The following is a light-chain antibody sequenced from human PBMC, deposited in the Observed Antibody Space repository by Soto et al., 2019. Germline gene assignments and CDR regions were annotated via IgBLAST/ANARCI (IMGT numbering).Light chain of an antibody. V-gene: IGLV2-8*01. CDR2: EVS. J-gene: IGLJ2*01. CDR1: SSDVGGYNY. CDR3: SSYAGSNPVV. Sequence: QSVLTQPPSASGSPGQSVTISCTGTSSDVGGYNYVSWYQQHPGKAPKLMIYEVSKRPSGVPDRFSGSKSGNTASLTVSGLQAEDEADYYCSSYAGSNPVVFGGGTKLTGL.